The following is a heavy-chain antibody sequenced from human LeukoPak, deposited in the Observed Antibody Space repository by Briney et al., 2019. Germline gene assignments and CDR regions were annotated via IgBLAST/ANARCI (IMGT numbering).Heavy chain of an antibody. J-gene: IGHJ4*02. CDR2: ITDSGGSK. CDR1: GFTFNNYA. CDR3: AKALMSLWYFDF. D-gene: IGHD2-21*01. Sequence: GSLRLSCAASGFTFNNYAMSWVRQAPGKGLEWVSSITDSGGSKSYADSVRGRFTISRDNSKNTLYLQMDSLRAEDTAVYYCAKALMSLWYFDFWGPGALVTVSS. V-gene: IGHV3-23*01.